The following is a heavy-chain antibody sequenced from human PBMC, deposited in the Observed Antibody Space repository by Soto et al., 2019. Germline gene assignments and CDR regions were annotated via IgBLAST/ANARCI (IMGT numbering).Heavy chain of an antibody. CDR1: GYTFTGYY. J-gene: IGHJ6*02. CDR3: ARVKAYGDYYYYGMDV. D-gene: IGHD2-21*01. CDR2: INPNSGGT. Sequence: GASVKVSCKASGYTFTGYYMHWVRQAPGQGLEWMGWINPNSGGTNYAQKFQGWVTMTRDTSISTAYMELSRLRSDDTAVYYCARVKAYGDYYYYGMDVWGQGTTVTVSS. V-gene: IGHV1-2*04.